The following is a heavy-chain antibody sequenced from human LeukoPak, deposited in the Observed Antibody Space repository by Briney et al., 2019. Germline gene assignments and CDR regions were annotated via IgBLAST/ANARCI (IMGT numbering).Heavy chain of an antibody. J-gene: IGHJ4*02. Sequence: ASVTVSCKGSGYTFTNYYLHWVRQAPGQGVEWMGWMNPNSGATEYRQNFQGRVTMTRDTSISTAYLAVFSLTSDDAAVYYCARGAYYGDNFPLHYWGQGSLLILSS. V-gene: IGHV1-2*02. CDR1: GYTFTNYY. CDR2: MNPNSGAT. D-gene: IGHD4-23*01. CDR3: ARGAYYGDNFPLHY.